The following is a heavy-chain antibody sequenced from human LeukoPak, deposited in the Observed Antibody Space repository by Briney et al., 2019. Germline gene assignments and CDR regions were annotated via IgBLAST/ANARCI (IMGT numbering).Heavy chain of an antibody. CDR2: IKQDGSER. J-gene: IGHJ4*02. V-gene: IGHV3-7*01. D-gene: IGHD6-19*01. Sequence: GGSLRLSCAASEFTFSSYWMSWVRQAPGKGLEWVANIKQDGSERNYVDSVKGRFTISRDNAKNSLYLQMDSLRAEDTAVYYCARDGGWYRDYWGQGTLVTVSS. CDR3: ARDGGWYRDY. CDR1: EFTFSSYW.